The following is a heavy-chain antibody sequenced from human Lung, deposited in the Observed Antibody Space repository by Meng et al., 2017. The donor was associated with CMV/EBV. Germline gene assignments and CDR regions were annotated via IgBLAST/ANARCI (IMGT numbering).Heavy chain of an antibody. J-gene: IGHJ4*02. D-gene: IGHD2-2*01. V-gene: IGHV4-34*01. CDR3: ARRRIGYCSSTSCLNFDY. CDR2: INHSGST. CDR1: GGSFSGYY. Sequence: TXSLTXXVYGGSFSGYYWSWIRQPPGKGLEWIGEINHSGSTNYNPSLKSRVTISVDTSKNQFSLKLSSVTAADTTVYYCARRRIGYCSSTSCLNFDYWGQGTLVTVSS.